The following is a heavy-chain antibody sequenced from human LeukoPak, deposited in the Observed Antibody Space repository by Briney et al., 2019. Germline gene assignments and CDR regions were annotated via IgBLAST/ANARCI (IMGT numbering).Heavy chain of an antibody. V-gene: IGHV4-59*08. D-gene: IGHD1-26*01. J-gene: IGHJ5*02. CDR3: ARHKPYSGSYSGDLDP. CDR1: GGSISSYY. CDR2: IYYSGST. Sequence: SETLSLTYTVSGGSISSYYWSWIRQPPGKGLEWIGYIYYSGSTNYNPSLKSRVTISVDTSKNQFSLKLSSVTAADTAVYYCARHKPYSGSYSGDLDPWGQGTLVTVSS.